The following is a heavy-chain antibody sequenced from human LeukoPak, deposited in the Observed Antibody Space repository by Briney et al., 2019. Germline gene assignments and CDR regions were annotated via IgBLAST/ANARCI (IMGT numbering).Heavy chain of an antibody. Sequence: GASVKVSCTASGYTFTSYYMHWVRQAPGQGLEWMGIINPSGGSTSYPQKFQGRVTMTRDTSTSTVYMELSSLRSEDTAVYYCARAIAVAGTCFDYWGQGTLVTVSS. D-gene: IGHD6-19*01. CDR2: INPSGGST. V-gene: IGHV1-46*01. CDR3: ARAIAVAGTCFDY. CDR1: GYTFTSYY. J-gene: IGHJ4*02.